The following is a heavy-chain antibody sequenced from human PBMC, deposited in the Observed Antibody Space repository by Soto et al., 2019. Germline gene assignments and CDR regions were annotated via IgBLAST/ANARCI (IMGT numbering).Heavy chain of an antibody. CDR1: GFTFSSYG. CDR2: IWYDGSNK. D-gene: IGHD1-26*01. CDR3: ARGSGSYPEAFDI. Sequence: QVQLVESGGGVVQPGRSLRLSCAASGFTFSSYGMHWVRQALGKGLEWVAVIWYDGSNKYYADSVKGRFTISRDNSKNTLYLQMNSLRAEDTAVYYCARGSGSYPEAFDIWGQGTMVTVSS. J-gene: IGHJ3*02. V-gene: IGHV3-33*01.